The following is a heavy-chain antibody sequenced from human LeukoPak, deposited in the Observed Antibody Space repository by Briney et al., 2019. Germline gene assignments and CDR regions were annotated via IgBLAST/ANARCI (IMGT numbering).Heavy chain of an antibody. V-gene: IGHV3-7*03. D-gene: IGHD2-15*01. CDR3: AREEGWSFDY. CDR1: VYPFSSYL. J-gene: IGHJ4*02. Sequence: GGPLTLSCAASVYPFSSYLISLRHPAPGKGEEGATKRTQERSEKYYGASVKGRFTIARDNAKNALYLQMNSLRGEDRAVYYCAREEGWSFDYWGQGTLVTVSS. CDR2: RTQERSEK.